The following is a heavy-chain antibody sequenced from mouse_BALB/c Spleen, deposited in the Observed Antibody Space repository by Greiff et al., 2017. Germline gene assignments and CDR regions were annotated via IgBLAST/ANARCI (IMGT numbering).Heavy chain of an antibody. Sequence: EVMLVESGGGLVKPGGSLKLSCAASGFTFSSYAMSWVRQTPEKRLEWVASISSGGSTYYPDSVKGRFTISRENARNILYLQMSSLRSEDTAMYYCARGRGGYAVYSAWFAYWGQGTLVTVSA. CDR2: ISSGGST. CDR1: GFTFSSYA. D-gene: IGHD6-5*01. V-gene: IGHV5-6-5*01. CDR3: ARGRGGYAVYSAWFAY. J-gene: IGHJ3*01.